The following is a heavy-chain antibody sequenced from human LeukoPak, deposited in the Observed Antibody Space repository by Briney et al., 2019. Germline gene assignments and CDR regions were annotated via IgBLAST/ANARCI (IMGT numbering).Heavy chain of an antibody. D-gene: IGHD3-9*01. J-gene: IGHJ5*02. CDR3: QKTAYEILTGYYCWFDP. CDR2: LSDSGST. CDR1: GVSIRSSYSY. Sequence: SETLSLTCPVSGVSIRSSYSYWGRIRPPPGKGLAWIGSLSDSGSTYYNPSLESRVTISVDPSKNHFSLKLNSVTAADTFFFFKQKTAYEILTGYYCWFDPWGQGTLVTVSS. V-gene: IGHV4-39*01.